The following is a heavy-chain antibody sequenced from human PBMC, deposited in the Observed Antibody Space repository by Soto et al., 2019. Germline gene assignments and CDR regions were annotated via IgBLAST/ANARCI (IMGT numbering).Heavy chain of an antibody. CDR3: ARGGGGGLFDP. CDR1: GFTFASYA. D-gene: IGHD2-21*01. Sequence: EAQLLESGGGLVQPGESLRLSCATSGFTFASYAMTWVRQAPGKGLEWVSSITTGGINTHYADFVRGRFTISRDNSKNTVYLEMNNLTAGDTGVYYCARGGGGGLFDPWGQGSLVTVSS. V-gene: IGHV3-23*01. J-gene: IGHJ5*02. CDR2: ITTGGINT.